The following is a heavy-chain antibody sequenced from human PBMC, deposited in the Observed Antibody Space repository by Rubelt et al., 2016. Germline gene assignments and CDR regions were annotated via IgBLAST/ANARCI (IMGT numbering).Heavy chain of an antibody. CDR3: ARDVIVVVPAAPDAFDI. D-gene: IGHD2-2*01. CDR2: INPSGGST. J-gene: IGHJ3*02. CDR1: GYTFTSYY. Sequence: QVQLVQSGAEVKKPGASVKVSCKASGYTFTSYYMHWVRQAPGQGLEWMGIINPSGGSTSYAQKFQRRFTMTSDTSTSTGYMELSSLRSEDTAVYYCARDVIVVVPAAPDAFDIWGQGTMVTVSS. V-gene: IGHV1-46*01.